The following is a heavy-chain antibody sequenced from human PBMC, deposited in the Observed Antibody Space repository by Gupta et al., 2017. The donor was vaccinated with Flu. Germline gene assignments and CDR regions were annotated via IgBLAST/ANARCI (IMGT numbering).Heavy chain of an antibody. CDR2: ISSSSSYI. J-gene: IGHJ3*01. CDR3: VRHFSDRDAFDV. D-gene: IGHD3-22*01. Sequence: EVRLGVSGGGLVKRGGSREVAWAASGFIFGTYFITWVRQAPGKGLEWVSSISSSSSYIYYADSVKGRFTISRDNAKNSLSLQLNSLRVEDTAVYYCVRHFSDRDAFDVWGQGTTVTVFS. CDR1: GFIFGTYF. V-gene: IGHV3-21*01.